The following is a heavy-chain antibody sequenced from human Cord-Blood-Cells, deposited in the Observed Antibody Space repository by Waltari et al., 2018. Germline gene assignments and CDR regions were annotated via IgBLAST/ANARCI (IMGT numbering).Heavy chain of an antibody. CDR3: AREDVGATTSSYDY. D-gene: IGHD1-26*01. Sequence: QVQLQESGPGLVKPSQTLSLTCTVSGGPISSGDYYWSWIRQPPGKGLEWIGYSYYSGSTYYNPSLKRRVTIPVDTSKNQFSLKLSSVTAADTAVYYCAREDVGATTSSYDYWGQGTLVTVSS. CDR1: GGPISSGDYY. J-gene: IGHJ4*02. CDR2: SYYSGST. V-gene: IGHV4-30-4*08.